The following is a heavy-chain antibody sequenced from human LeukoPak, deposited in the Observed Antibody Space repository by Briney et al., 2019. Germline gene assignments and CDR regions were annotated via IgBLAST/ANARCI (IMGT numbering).Heavy chain of an antibody. CDR1: GYTFTSYY. CDR3: ARDARPHLSDRGGDCYSNWFDP. CDR2: INPSGGST. J-gene: IGHJ5*02. V-gene: IGHV1-46*01. D-gene: IGHD2-21*02. Sequence: ASVKVSCKASGYTFTSYYMHWVRQAPGQGLEWMGIINPSGGSTSYAQKFQGRVTMTRDTSTSTVYMELSSLRSEDTAVYYCARDARPHLSDRGGDCYSNWFDPWGQGTLVTVSS.